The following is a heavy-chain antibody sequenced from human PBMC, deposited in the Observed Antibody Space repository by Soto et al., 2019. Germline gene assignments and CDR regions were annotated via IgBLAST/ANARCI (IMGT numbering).Heavy chain of an antibody. CDR2: ISSSSSVI. CDR3: ARDLSWGSNWYYCMDV. V-gene: IGHV3-48*01. J-gene: IGHJ6*03. D-gene: IGHD7-27*01. Sequence: EVQLVESGGGLVQPGGSLRLSCATSGFILSDCAMNWVRQAPGKGLEWVSYISSSSSVIDYADSVKGRFTVSRDNGRNSLYLQMNSLRAEDTAVYYCARDLSWGSNWYYCMDVWGKGTTVTVSS. CDR1: GFILSDCA.